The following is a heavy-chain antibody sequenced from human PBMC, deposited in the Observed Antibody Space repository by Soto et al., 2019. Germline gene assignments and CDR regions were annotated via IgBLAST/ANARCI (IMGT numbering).Heavy chain of an antibody. V-gene: IGHV3-33*08. J-gene: IGHJ4*02. CDR1: GFTFSSYG. Sequence: QVQLVESGGGVVQPGRSLRLSCAASGFTFSSYGMHWVRQAPGKGLEWVALIWHDGSNKYYAESVDGRFTISRDNSKNTLYLQMNSLRAEDTAVYYCFGNLFGRGYWGQGTLVTVSS. CDR3: FGNLFGRGY. CDR2: IWHDGSNK. D-gene: IGHD3-16*01.